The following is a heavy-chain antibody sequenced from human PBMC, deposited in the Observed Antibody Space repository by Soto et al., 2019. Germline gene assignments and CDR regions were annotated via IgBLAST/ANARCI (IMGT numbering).Heavy chain of an antibody. CDR2: IVARGINT. CDR1: GLTFNIYT. J-gene: IGHJ2*01. D-gene: IGHD6-13*01. Sequence: EVQLLESGGGLVQPGGSLRLACEASGLTFNIYTMGWVRQAPGKGLEWVSAIVARGINTYYADSVKGRFTISRDNSKDTIYLQMNGLRAEDTAVYYCAKDLRGPEAGTWYFDLWGRGTLVAVSS. V-gene: IGHV3-23*01. CDR3: AKDLRGPEAGTWYFDL.